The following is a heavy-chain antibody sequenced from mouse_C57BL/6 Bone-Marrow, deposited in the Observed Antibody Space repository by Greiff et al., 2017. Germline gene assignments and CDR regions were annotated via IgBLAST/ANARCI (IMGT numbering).Heavy chain of an antibody. J-gene: IGHJ2*01. D-gene: IGHD1-1*01. CDR2: IYPRSGNT. Sequence: QVQLQQSGAELARPGASVKLSCKASGYTFTSYGISWVKQRTGQGLEWIGEIYPRSGNTYYNEKFKGKATLTADKSSSTAYMELRSLTSEDSAVYFCARRGYYGSSDDYFDYWGRGTTLTVSS. CDR3: ARRGYYGSSDDYFDY. V-gene: IGHV1-81*01. CDR1: GYTFTSYG.